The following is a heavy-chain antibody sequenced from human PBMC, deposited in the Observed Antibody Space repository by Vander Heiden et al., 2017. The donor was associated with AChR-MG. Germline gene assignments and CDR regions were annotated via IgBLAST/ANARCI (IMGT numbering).Heavy chain of an antibody. CDR1: GFTFKDAW. J-gene: IGHJ5*02. V-gene: IGHV3-15*01. CDR2: IKSNSDGGIT. CDR3: TTLSLWNYVLET. D-gene: IGHD1-7*01. Sequence: DVHLVESGGGLVKPGGSLRLPCAVSGFTFKDAWMNWVRQAPGKGLECIGRIKSNSDGGITDLAAPVKGRFTISRDDSKNTLYLQMESLKTEDTGVYYCTTLSLWNYVLETWGQGSLGTVSS.